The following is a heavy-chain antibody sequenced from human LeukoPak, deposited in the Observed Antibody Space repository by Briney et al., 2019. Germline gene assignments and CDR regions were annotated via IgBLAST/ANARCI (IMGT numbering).Heavy chain of an antibody. CDR2: ISAYNGNT. CDR3: ARVAVAGTPRRFDY. CDR1: GYTFTSYV. D-gene: IGHD6-19*01. V-gene: IGHV1-18*01. J-gene: IGHJ4*02. Sequence: ASVRVSFKAAGYTFTSYVISWVRQAPGQGLEWMGWISAYNGNTNYAQKLQGRVTMTTDTSTSTAYMELRSLRSDDTAVYYCARVAVAGTPRRFDYWGQGTLVTVSS.